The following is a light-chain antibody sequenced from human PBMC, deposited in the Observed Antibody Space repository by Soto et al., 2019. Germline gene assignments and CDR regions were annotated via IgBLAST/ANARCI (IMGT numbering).Light chain of an antibody. Sequence: QSALTPPASVSGSPGQSITISCSGISTDVDTYNYVSWYQLHPGEAPKVLIYDVNSRPSGVSNRFSGSRSGNTASLTISGLQAEDEAHYYCCSHTPGSTRYFFGTGTKVTVL. J-gene: IGLJ1*01. CDR1: STDVDTYNY. CDR3: CSHTPGSTRYF. CDR2: DVN. V-gene: IGLV2-14*03.